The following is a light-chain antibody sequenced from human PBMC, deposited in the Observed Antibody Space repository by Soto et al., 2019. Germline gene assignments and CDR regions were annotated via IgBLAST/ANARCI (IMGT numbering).Light chain of an antibody. J-gene: IGKJ5*01. CDR1: EDISSY. V-gene: IGKV1-9*01. CDR2: AAS. CDR3: QQLKNYPIT. Sequence: VGDRVTFTCRASEDISSYLAWYQQKPGTAPKLLIYAASALHSGVPSRFSGSGSGTDFTLTISSLQPEDFAIYFCQQLKNYPITFGQGTRLEIK.